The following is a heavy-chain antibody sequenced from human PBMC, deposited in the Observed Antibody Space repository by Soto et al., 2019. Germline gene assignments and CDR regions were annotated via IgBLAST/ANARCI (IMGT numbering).Heavy chain of an antibody. CDR2: MNPNSGTT. J-gene: IGHJ5*02. Sequence: ASVKGSCKASGYTFTSYDINWVRQATGQGLEWMGWMNPNSGTTSYAQKFQGRVTITTDKSMSTAYMELSSLRSEDTAVYYCARAVVPAAISWFDTWGQGTLVTVSS. D-gene: IGHD2-2*02. V-gene: IGHV1-8*01. CDR3: ARAVVPAAISWFDT. CDR1: GYTFTSYD.